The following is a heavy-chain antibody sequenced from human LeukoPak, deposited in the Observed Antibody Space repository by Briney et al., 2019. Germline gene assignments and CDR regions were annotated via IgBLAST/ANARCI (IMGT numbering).Heavy chain of an antibody. Sequence: PSETLSLTCTVSGGSISSSSYYWGWIRQPPGKGLEWIGSIYYSGSTYYNPSLKSRVTISVDTSKNQFSLKLNSVTTADTAVYHCARRLLTGEALDYWGQGTLVTVSS. J-gene: IGHJ4*02. D-gene: IGHD3-9*01. CDR1: GGSISSSSYY. CDR3: ARRLLTGEALDY. V-gene: IGHV4-39*01. CDR2: IYYSGST.